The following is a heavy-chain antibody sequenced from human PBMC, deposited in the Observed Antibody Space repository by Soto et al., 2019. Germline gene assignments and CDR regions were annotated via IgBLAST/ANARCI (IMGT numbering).Heavy chain of an antibody. Sequence: PSETLSLAXSVSGAALNRGNYDWSWIRQVPGKGLEWIGHIYVTGAVDYNPSLRDRITISQDTSERQFSLNLRLVTAADTAVYYCARLRIATNNYKWFDPWGQGTLVTVSS. CDR1: GAALNRGNYD. CDR3: ARLRIATNNYKWFDP. CDR2: IYVTGAV. V-gene: IGHV4-31*02. J-gene: IGHJ5*02. D-gene: IGHD2-21*01.